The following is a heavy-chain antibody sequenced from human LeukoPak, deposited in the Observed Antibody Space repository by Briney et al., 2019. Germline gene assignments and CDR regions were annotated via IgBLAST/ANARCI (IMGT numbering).Heavy chain of an antibody. D-gene: IGHD2-21*02. J-gene: IGHJ5*02. CDR2: IYPGDSDT. CDR1: GYSFNSYW. CDR3: ARRAYCAGDCPNWFDP. V-gene: IGHV5-51*01. Sequence: GESLKISCKGSGYSFNSYWIGWVRQMPGKGLEWMGNIYPGDSDTRYSPSFQSQVTISADKSITTAYLQWSSLKASDTAMYYCARRAYCAGDCPNWFDPWGQGTLVTVSS.